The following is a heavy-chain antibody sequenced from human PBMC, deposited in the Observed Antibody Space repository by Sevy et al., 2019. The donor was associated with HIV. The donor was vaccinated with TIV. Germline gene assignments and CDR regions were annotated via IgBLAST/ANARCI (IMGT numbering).Heavy chain of an antibody. V-gene: IGHV3-48*03. CDR1: GFIFSSYE. D-gene: IGHD3-22*01. Sequence: GGSLRLSCAASGFIFSSYEMNWVRQAPGKGLEWVSYIDHSGTTVYYSDSVKGRFTISRDNAKNSLYMQMNSLRAEDTAVYYCARVDANYDKGFDPWGQGTLVTVSS. J-gene: IGHJ5*02. CDR2: IDHSGTTV. CDR3: ARVDANYDKGFDP.